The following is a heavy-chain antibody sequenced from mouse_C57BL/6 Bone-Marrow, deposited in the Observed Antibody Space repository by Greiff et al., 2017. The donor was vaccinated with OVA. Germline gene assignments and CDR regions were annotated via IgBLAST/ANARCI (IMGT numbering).Heavy chain of an antibody. CDR2: INPYNGGT. CDR3: ARRGYYGGWYFDV. D-gene: IGHD1-1*01. J-gene: IGHJ1*03. V-gene: IGHV1-19*01. Sequence: VQLQQSGPVLVKPGASVKMSCKASGYTFTDYYMNWVKQSHGKSLEWIGVINPYNGGTSYNQKFKGKATLTVDKSSSTAYMELNSLTSEDSAVYYCARRGYYGGWYFDVWGTGTTVTVSS. CDR1: GYTFTDYY.